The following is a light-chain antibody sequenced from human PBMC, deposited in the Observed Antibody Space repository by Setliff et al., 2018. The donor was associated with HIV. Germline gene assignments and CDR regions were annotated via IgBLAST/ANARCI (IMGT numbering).Light chain of an antibody. CDR1: SSDIGSYDL. CDR3: CSHVGSGTYI. J-gene: IGLJ1*01. V-gene: IGLV2-23*02. Sequence: QSVLTQPASVSGSPGQSITISCTGTSSDIGSYDLVSWFQQHPGKAPKAIIYEVTKRPSGVSNRFSGSKSGNTASLTISGLQAEDEADYFCCSHVGSGTYIFATGTKVTVL. CDR2: EVT.